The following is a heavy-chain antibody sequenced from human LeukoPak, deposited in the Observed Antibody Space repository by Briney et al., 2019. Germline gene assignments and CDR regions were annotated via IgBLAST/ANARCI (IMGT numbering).Heavy chain of an antibody. CDR1: GGTFSSYA. CDR3: ATHMITFGGVDY. Sequence: ASVKVSCKASGGTFSSYAISWVRQAPGQGLEWMGRINPNSGGTNYAQKLQGRVTMTRDTSISTAYMELSRLRSDDTAVYYCATHMITFGGVDYWGQGTLVTVSS. J-gene: IGHJ4*02. V-gene: IGHV1-2*06. D-gene: IGHD3-16*01. CDR2: INPNSGGT.